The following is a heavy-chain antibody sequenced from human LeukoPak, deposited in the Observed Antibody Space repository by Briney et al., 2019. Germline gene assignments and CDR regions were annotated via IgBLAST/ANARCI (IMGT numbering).Heavy chain of an antibody. V-gene: IGHV4-39*01. CDR3: ASQGYCSSTSCQTDY. CDR1: GGSISSSSYY. Sequence: PSETLSLTCTVSGGSISSSSYYWGWLRQPPGKGLEWIGSIYYSGSTYYNPSLKSRVTISVDTSKNQFSLKLSSVTAADTAVYYCASQGYCSSTSCQTDYWGQGTLVTVSS. J-gene: IGHJ4*02. D-gene: IGHD2-2*01. CDR2: IYYSGST.